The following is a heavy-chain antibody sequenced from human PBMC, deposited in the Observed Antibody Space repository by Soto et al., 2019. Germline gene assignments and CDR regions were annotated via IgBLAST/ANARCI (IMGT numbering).Heavy chain of an antibody. CDR1: GFTFSDYW. CDR3: ARVGYYYDSAGYYS. D-gene: IGHD3-22*01. V-gene: IGHV3-7*03. CDR2: TKEDGSVK. Sequence: SGGSLRLSCTASGFTFSDYWMSWVRQAPGKGLEWVANTKEDGSVKEYVDSVKGRFTISRDNAKNSVYLQMSSLRAEDTAVYYCARVGYYYDSAGYYSWGQGILVTVSS. J-gene: IGHJ4*02.